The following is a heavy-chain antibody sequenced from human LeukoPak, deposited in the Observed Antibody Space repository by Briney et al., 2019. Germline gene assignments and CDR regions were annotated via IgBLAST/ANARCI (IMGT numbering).Heavy chain of an antibody. J-gene: IGHJ4*02. CDR1: GYTFTSYY. CDR3: APTGYCSGGSCLPAY. Sequence: ASVKVSCKASGYTFTSYYMHWVRQAPGQGLEWMGMINPSGGSTSYAQEFQGRVTMTRDTSTSTVYMELSSLRSEDTAVYYCAPTGYCSGGSCLPAYWGQGTLVTVSS. V-gene: IGHV1-46*01. CDR2: INPSGGST. D-gene: IGHD2-15*01.